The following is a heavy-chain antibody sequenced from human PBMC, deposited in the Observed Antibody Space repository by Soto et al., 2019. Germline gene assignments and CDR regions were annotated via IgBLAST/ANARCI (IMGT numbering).Heavy chain of an antibody. V-gene: IGHV1-69*13. D-gene: IGHD3-16*01. CDR3: ASYTSPLYYYGMDV. CDR1: GGTFSSYA. CDR2: IIPIFGTA. J-gene: IGHJ6*02. Sequence: SVKVSCKASGGTFSSYAISWVRQAPGQGLEWMGGIIPIFGTANYAQKFQGRVTITADESTSTAYMELSSLRSEDTAVYYCASYTSPLYYYGMDVWGQGTTVTVSS.